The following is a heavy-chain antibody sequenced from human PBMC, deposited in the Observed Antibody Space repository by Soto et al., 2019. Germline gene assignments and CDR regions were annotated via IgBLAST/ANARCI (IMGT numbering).Heavy chain of an antibody. J-gene: IGHJ6*02. CDR1: GFPFWHYG. Sequence: QVQLVESGGGVVQPGRSLRLSCVGSGFPFWHYGMHWVRQAPGKGLEWVAVIWSDGNKESYADSVKGRFAISRDNSKDTLYLERASRRVEDTAVYFCARDSSGGGFHMDVWGQGTKVSVSS. CDR3: ARDSSGGGFHMDV. V-gene: IGHV3-33*01. CDR2: IWSDGNKE. D-gene: IGHD2-15*01.